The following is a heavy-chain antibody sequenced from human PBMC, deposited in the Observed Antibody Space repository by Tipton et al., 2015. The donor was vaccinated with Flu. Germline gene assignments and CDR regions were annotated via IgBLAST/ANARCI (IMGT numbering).Heavy chain of an antibody. Sequence: SLRLSCEASGFTFSSYGMHWVRQAPGKGLEWVADIWFDARTKYYADSAEGRFTISRGNSKNTLYLQMNGLRAEDTALYYCAKGISADPECGMDVWGQGTTVTVSS. V-gene: IGHV3-33*06. CDR3: AKGISADPECGMDV. D-gene: IGHD6-13*01. J-gene: IGHJ6*02. CDR1: GFTFSSYG. CDR2: IWFDARTK.